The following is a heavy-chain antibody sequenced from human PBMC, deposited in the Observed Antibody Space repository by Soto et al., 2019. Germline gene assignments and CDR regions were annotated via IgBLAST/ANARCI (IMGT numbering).Heavy chain of an antibody. CDR3: ARDFNWNDVFGPTGDALDI. CDR1: GGSISSYY. D-gene: IGHD1-20*01. J-gene: IGHJ3*02. V-gene: IGHV4-59*01. CDR2: IYYSGST. Sequence: SETLSLTCTVSGGSISSYYWSWIRQPPGKGLEWIGYIYYSGSTNYNPSLKSRVTISVDTSKNQFSLKLSSVTAADTAVYYCARDFNWNDVFGPTGDALDIWGQGTVVTVSS.